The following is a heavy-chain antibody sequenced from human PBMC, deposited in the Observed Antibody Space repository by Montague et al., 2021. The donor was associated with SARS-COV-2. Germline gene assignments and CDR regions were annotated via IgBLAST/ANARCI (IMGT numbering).Heavy chain of an antibody. CDR1: GDSVSSNIAT. CDR2: TYYRSKWYN. V-gene: IGHV6-1*01. D-gene: IGHD2-21*02. Sequence: CAISGDSVSSNIATWNWIRQSPSRGLEWLGRTYYRSKWYNDYAVSVKSRVIINPDTSNNRISLQLNSVTPEDTAVHYCARAYCGGDCYFYWYFNLWGRGTLVAVSS. J-gene: IGHJ2*01. CDR3: ARAYCGGDCYFYWYFNL.